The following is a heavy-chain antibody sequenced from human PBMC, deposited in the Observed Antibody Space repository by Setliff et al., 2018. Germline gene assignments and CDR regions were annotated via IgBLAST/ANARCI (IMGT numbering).Heavy chain of an antibody. V-gene: IGHV4-59*01. J-gene: IGHJ4*02. CDR3: ARGGTYRYFDY. Sequence: PSETLSLTCTVSGGSISTYYWSWIRQPPRKGLEFIGYVYYSGLTNYDPSLKSRVTMSVDSSKNQFSLKLNSMTAADTAVYYCARGGTYRYFDYWGQGALVTVSS. CDR2: VYYSGLT. CDR1: GGSISTYY.